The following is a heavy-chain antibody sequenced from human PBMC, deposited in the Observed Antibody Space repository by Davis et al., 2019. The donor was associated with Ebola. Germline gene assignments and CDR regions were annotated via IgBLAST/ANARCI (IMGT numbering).Heavy chain of an antibody. V-gene: IGHV3-48*04. CDR1: GFTFSTYS. CDR3: AREGLIWLYFDY. Sequence: GESLKISCAASGFTFSTYSMNWVRQAPGKGLEWVSYISSSGSTIYYADSVKGRFTISRDNAKNSLYLQMNSLRAEDTAVYYCAREGLIWLYFDYWGQGTLVTVSS. D-gene: IGHD3-10*01. CDR2: ISSSGSTI. J-gene: IGHJ4*02.